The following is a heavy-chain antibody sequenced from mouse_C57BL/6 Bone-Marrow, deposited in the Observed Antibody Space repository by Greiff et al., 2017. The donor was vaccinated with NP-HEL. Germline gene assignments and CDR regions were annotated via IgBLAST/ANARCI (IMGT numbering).Heavy chain of an antibody. Sequence: QVQLQQPGAELVKPGASVKLSCKASGYTFTSYWMHWVKQRPGRGLEWIGRIDPNSGGTKYNEKFKGKATLTVDQSSSTAYMQLNSLTSEDSAVYYCARSVRPWFAYWGQGTLVTVSA. CDR1: GYTFTSYW. CDR3: ARSVRPWFAY. D-gene: IGHD2-14*01. J-gene: IGHJ3*01. V-gene: IGHV1-62-3*01. CDR2: IDPNSGGT.